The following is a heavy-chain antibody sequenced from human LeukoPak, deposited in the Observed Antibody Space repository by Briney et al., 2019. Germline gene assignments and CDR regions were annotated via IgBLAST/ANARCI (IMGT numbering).Heavy chain of an antibody. CDR3: ARKGPYFWSGYYTGGFDY. CDR1: GGSFSGYY. Sequence: SETLSLTCAVYGGSFSGYYWSWIRQPPGKGLEWIGEINHSGSTNYNPSLKSRVTISVDTSKNQFSLKLSSVTAADTAVYYCARKGPYFWSGYYTGGFDYWGQGTLVTVSS. D-gene: IGHD3-3*01. J-gene: IGHJ4*02. CDR2: INHSGST. V-gene: IGHV4-34*01.